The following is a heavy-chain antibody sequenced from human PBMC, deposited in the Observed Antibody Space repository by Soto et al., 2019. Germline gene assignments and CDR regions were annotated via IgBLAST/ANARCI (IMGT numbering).Heavy chain of an antibody. Sequence: PSETLSLTCPVSGDSVSSGSYYWSWIRQPPGKGLEWIGYINYSGSTNYNPSLKSRVTISVDTSKNQFSLKLSSVSAADTAVYYCARGDDSSGYSSFDYWGQGTLVTVSS. D-gene: IGHD3-22*01. V-gene: IGHV4-61*01. CDR3: ARGDDSSGYSSFDY. J-gene: IGHJ4*02. CDR1: GDSVSSGSYY. CDR2: INYSGST.